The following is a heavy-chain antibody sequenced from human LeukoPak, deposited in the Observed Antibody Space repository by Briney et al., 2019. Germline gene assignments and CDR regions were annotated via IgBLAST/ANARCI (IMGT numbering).Heavy chain of an antibody. Sequence: SGPTLVKPTQTLTLTCTFSGFSLSTSGVGVGWIRQPPGKALEWLALIYWNDDKRYSPSLKSRLTITNDTSKNQVVLTMTNMDPVDTATYYCAHRRPGSSPFDYWGQGTLVTVSS. J-gene: IGHJ4*02. CDR3: AHRRPGSSPFDY. V-gene: IGHV2-5*01. CDR1: GFSLSTSGVG. CDR2: IYWNDDK. D-gene: IGHD6-13*01.